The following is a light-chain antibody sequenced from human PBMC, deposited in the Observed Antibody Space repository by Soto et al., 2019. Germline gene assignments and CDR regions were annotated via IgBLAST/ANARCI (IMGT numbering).Light chain of an antibody. J-gene: IGLJ2*01. V-gene: IGLV2-14*01. CDR2: EVS. CDR3: SSYTSSSTVV. Sequence: QSALTQPASVSRSPGQSITISCTGTSSDVGGYNYVSWYQQHPGKAPQLMIYEVSNRPSGVSNRFSGSKSGNTASLTISGLQAEDEADYYCSSYTSSSTVVFGGGTKLTVL. CDR1: SSDVGGYNY.